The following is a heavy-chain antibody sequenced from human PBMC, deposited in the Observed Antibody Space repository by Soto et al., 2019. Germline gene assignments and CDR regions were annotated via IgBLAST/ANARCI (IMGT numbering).Heavy chain of an antibody. CDR3: ARDGYSGRSDGFDI. J-gene: IGHJ3*02. Sequence: QMYLVESGGGVVQPGRSLRLSCAASGFTFGAYTMHWVRQAPGKGLEWVAAISYDGNSERYTDPVKGRFTVSRDNPSDTLSLQMNSLRVEDTAVYYCARDGYSGRSDGFDIWGQGTMVTVSS. CDR1: GFTFGAYT. CDR2: ISYDGNSE. D-gene: IGHD5-12*01. V-gene: IGHV3-30*14.